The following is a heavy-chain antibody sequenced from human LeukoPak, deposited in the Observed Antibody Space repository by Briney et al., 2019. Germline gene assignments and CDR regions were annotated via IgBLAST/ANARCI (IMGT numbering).Heavy chain of an antibody. Sequence: GGSLTLSCAAAGPIFNTYVMDWVRQAPGKGLEWLAFIRYDGSNNNYTDSVKGRFTIYRDNTKNSLYRKRTSLRAEDRAVYYCAKGGGSDPDSFDIWGQGTMVTVSS. J-gene: IGHJ3*02. CDR3: AKGGGSDPDSFDI. CDR1: GPIFNTYV. CDR2: IRYDGSNN. D-gene: IGHD2-21*02. V-gene: IGHV3-30*02.